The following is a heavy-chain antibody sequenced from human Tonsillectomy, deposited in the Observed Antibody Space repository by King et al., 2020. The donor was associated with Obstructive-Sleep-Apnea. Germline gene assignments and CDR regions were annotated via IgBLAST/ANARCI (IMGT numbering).Heavy chain of an antibody. Sequence: VQLQESGPGLVKPSETLSLTCTVSGGSGSSGSYYWSWIRQPPGKGLEWIGYVYYIGGTDYNPSLKSRVPRAVDTSKKQFSLQLSPVTAADTVVYYCARTRYGSGSYYVFDYWGQGTLVTVSS. J-gene: IGHJ4*02. CDR2: VYYIGGT. D-gene: IGHD3-10*01. CDR1: GGSGSSGSYY. V-gene: IGHV4-61*01. CDR3: ARTRYGSGSYYVFDY.